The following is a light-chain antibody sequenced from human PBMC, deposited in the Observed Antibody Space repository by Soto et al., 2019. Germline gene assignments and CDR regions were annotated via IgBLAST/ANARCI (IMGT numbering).Light chain of an antibody. J-gene: IGKJ4*01. Sequence: DIQMTQSPSSLSASVGDRITITCRSSQSISSYLNWYQQKPGKAPKLLIYTTSNLQSWVPSRFSGSGSGTEFTLTISNLQHEDFATYYCQQSYSFFLTFGGGTKVDIK. CDR3: QQSYSFFLT. CDR1: QSISSY. V-gene: IGKV1-39*01. CDR2: TTS.